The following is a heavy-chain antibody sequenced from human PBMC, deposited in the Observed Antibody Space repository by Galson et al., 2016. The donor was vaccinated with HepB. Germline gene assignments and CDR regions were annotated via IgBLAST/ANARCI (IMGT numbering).Heavy chain of an antibody. CDR1: GFTFSSYS. CDR3: ARDGSSQFSSNWYVAFDI. D-gene: IGHD6-13*01. J-gene: IGHJ3*02. Sequence: SLRLSCAASGFTFSSYSMNWVRQAPGKGLEWVSHIRSSSSTIYYADSVRGRFTISRDNTKDSLYLQMNSLRDEDTAVYYCARDGSSQFSSNWYVAFDIWGQGTVVTVSS. V-gene: IGHV3-48*02. CDR2: IRSSSSTI.